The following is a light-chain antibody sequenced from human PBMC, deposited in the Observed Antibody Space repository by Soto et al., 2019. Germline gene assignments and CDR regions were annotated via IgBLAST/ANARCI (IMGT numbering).Light chain of an antibody. J-gene: IGLJ2*01. CDR1: SSNIENNY. Sequence: QSVLTQPPSVSAAPGQKVTISCSGSSSNIENNYVSWYQQLPGTAPKLLIFDSDKRPSGIPDRFSGSKSGTSATLGITGLQTGDEADYYCGTWDSSLSAGVFGGGTKLTVL. CDR3: GTWDSSLSAGV. CDR2: DSD. V-gene: IGLV1-51*01.